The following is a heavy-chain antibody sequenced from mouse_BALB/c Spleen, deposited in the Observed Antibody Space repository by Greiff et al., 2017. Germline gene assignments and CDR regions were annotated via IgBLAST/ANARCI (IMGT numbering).Heavy chain of an antibody. J-gene: IGHJ3*01. CDR3: ARGGNYVGFAY. D-gene: IGHD2-1*01. CDR1: GYTFTSYW. CDR2: IYPGDGDT. V-gene: IGHV1-87*01. Sequence: VQLQQSGAELARPGASVKLSCKASGYTFTSYWMQWVKQRPGQGLEWIGAIYPGDGDTRYTQKFKGKATLTADKSSSTASIQLSSLASEDSAVYYCARGGNYVGFAYWGQGTLVTVSA.